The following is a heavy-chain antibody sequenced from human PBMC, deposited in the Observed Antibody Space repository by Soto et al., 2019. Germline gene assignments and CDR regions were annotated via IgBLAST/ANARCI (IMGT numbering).Heavy chain of an antibody. CDR2: ISGSGGST. Sequence: QPGGSLRLSCAASGFTFSSYAMSWVRQAPGKGLEWVSAISGSGGSTYYADSVKGRFTISRDNSKNTLYLQMNSLRAEDTAVYYCAKVPRLEHYYYYYGMDVWGQGTTVTVSS. CDR3: AKVPRLEHYYYYYGMDV. CDR1: GFTFSSYA. D-gene: IGHD6-25*01. J-gene: IGHJ6*02. V-gene: IGHV3-23*01.